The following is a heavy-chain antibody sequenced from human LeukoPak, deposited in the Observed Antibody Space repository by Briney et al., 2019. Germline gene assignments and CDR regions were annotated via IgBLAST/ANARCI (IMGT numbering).Heavy chain of an antibody. CDR2: IYYSGST. J-gene: IGHJ4*02. CDR3: ARDEYSSGWFDD. V-gene: IGHV4-59*01. CDR1: GGSISSYY. D-gene: IGHD6-19*01. Sequence: SETLSLTCTVSGGSISSYYWSWIRQPPGKGLEWIGYIYYSGSTNYNPSLKSRVTISVDTSKNQFSLKLSSVTAADAAVYYCARDEYSSGWFDDWGQGTLVTVSS.